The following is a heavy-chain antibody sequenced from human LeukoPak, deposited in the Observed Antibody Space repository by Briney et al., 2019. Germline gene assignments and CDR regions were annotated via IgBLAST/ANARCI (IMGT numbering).Heavy chain of an antibody. J-gene: IGHJ3*02. V-gene: IGHV4-38-2*02. D-gene: IGHD1-26*01. Sequence: SETLSLTCTVSGYSISSGYYWGWIRQPPGKGLEWIGSIYHSGSTYYNPSLKSRVTISVDTSKNQFSLKLSSVTAADTAVYYCARDQGGIVGATHAFDIWGQGTMVTVSS. CDR2: IYHSGST. CDR1: GYSISSGYY. CDR3: ARDQGGIVGATHAFDI.